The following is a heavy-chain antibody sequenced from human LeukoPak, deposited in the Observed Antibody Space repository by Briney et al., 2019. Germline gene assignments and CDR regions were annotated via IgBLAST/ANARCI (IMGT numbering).Heavy chain of an antibody. CDR2: IYYRGST. CDR3: ARLPNPYYYDSSGYFDY. Sequence: SETLSLTCTVSGYSISSGGYYWSWIRQHPGTGLEWIGYIYYRGSTSSNPSLKSRVTFSVDTSKNQFSLKLSSVTAADTAVYYCARLPNPYYYDSSGYFDYWGQGTLVTVSS. J-gene: IGHJ4*02. V-gene: IGHV4-31*03. D-gene: IGHD3-22*01. CDR1: GYSISSGGYY.